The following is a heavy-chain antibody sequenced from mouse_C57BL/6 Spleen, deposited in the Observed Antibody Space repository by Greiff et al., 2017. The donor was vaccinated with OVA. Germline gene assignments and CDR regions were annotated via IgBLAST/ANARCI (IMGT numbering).Heavy chain of an antibody. Sequence: VQLQPPGAELVKPGASVKISCKASGYAFSSYWMNWVKQRPGKGLAWLGQFYPGAGDTNYNGKIKGKATLTADKSSSTTYLQRISLISEDSAGYFCARAGGYYGRSYGYSEVWGTGTTRTVSS. V-gene: IGHV1-80*01. J-gene: IGHJ1*03. CDR2: FYPGAGDT. CDR3: ARAGGYYGRSYGYSEV. CDR1: GYAFSSYW. D-gene: IGHD1-1*01.